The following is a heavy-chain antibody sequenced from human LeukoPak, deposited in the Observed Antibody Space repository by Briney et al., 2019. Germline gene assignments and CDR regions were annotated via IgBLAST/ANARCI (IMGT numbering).Heavy chain of an antibody. J-gene: IGHJ4*02. CDR1: GYSISSGYY. CDR3: ARQTGSGLFTLP. D-gene: IGHD3/OR15-3a*01. CDR2: IYHSGTT. Sequence: SETLSLTCTVSGYSISSGYYWGWIRQPPGKGLEWIGSIYHSGTTYYNPSLKSRVTISVDTSKNQISLRLTSVTATDTAMYYCARQTGSGLFTLPGGQGTLVTVSS. V-gene: IGHV4-38-2*02.